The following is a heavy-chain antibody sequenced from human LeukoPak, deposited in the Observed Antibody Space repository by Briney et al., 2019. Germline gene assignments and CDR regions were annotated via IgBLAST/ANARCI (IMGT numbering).Heavy chain of an antibody. D-gene: IGHD6-13*01. V-gene: IGHV3-7*01. CDR2: ILPDGSQR. CDR3: GRLAHNAWYAIDY. CDR1: GYSFTSYW. J-gene: IGHJ4*02. Sequence: GESLKISCKGSGYSFTSYWIGWVRQAPGKGLEWVANILPDGSQRYYVDSVKGRFTITRDNPKNSLYLQINSLRAEDTAVYYCGRLAHNAWYAIDYWGQGTLVTVSS.